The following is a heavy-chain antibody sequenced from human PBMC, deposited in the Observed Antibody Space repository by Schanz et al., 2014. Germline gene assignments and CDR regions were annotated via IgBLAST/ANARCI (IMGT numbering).Heavy chain of an antibody. J-gene: IGHJ4*02. CDR1: GFSFSDYY. V-gene: IGHV3-23*01. CDR3: AKSQGSSFDS. D-gene: IGHD6-13*01. CDR2: ISGSGGST. Sequence: VHLLESGGGLVEPGGSLRLSCAASGFSFSDYYMSWIRQAPGKGLEWVSAISGSGGSTYYADSVKGRFTISSDNSKSTLYLQMSSLRAEDTAVYYCAKSQGSSFDSWGQGTLVTVSS.